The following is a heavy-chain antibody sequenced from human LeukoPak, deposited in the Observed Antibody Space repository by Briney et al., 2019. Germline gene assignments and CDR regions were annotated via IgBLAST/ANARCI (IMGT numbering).Heavy chain of an antibody. Sequence: GGTLRLSCAASGFTFSSYGMSWVRQAPGKGLEWVSAISGSGGSTYYADSVKGRFTISRDNSKNTLYLQMNSLRAEDTAVYYCARVLGSYALDYWGQGTLVTVSS. D-gene: IGHD3-10*01. J-gene: IGHJ4*02. V-gene: IGHV3-23*01. CDR3: ARVLGSYALDY. CDR1: GFTFSSYG. CDR2: ISGSGGST.